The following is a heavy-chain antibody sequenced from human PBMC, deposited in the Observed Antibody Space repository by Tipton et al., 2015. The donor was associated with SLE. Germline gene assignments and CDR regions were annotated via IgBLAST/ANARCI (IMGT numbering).Heavy chain of an antibody. J-gene: IGHJ2*01. CDR3: ARAWSYSTGWYYDL. CDR1: GASVSSGSYY. V-gene: IGHV4-31*03. CDR2: IHYIGSA. D-gene: IGHD2-8*02. Sequence: TLSLTCSVSGASVSSGSYYWTWIRQRPGKGLEWIGYIHYIGSAYYNPSLKSRATISLDTSKNQFSLILSSVTAADTAVYYCARAWSYSTGWYYDLWGRGTLVTVSS.